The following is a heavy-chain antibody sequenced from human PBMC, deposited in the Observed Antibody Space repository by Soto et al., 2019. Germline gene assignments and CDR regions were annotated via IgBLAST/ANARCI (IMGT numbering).Heavy chain of an antibody. V-gene: IGHV4-30-4*01. Sequence: LSLTCSVSGDSISNLDYFWAWIRQPPGQALEYIGYIYKSATTYYNPSFESRVAISVDTSKSQFSLNVTSVTAADTAVYFCARGRYCLTGRCFPNWFDSWGQGALVTVPQ. J-gene: IGHJ5*01. CDR3: ARGRYCLTGRCFPNWFDS. CDR2: IYKSATT. CDR1: GDSISNLDYF. D-gene: IGHD7-27*01.